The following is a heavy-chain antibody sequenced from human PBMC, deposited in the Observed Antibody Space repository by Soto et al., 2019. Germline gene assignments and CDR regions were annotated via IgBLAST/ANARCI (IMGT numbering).Heavy chain of an antibody. CDR3: AKDPSTRYCSSTSCPPSMPFDY. CDR1: GFTFGSYA. CDR2: ISYDGSNK. Sequence: GGSLRLSCAASGFTFGSYAMHWVRQAPGKGLEWVAVISYDGSNKYYADSVKGRFTISRDNSKNTLYLQMNSLRAEGTALYYCAKDPSTRYCSSTSCPPSMPFDYWGQGTLVTVSS. D-gene: IGHD2-2*01. V-gene: IGHV3-30-3*01. J-gene: IGHJ4*02.